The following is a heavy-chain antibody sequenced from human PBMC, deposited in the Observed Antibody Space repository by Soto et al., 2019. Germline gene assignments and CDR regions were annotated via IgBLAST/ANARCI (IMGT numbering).Heavy chain of an antibody. D-gene: IGHD6-13*01. CDR3: ARLWGSSWLFGFDP. J-gene: IGHJ5*02. Sequence: QVQLVQSGAEVKKPGSSVKVSCKASGGTFSSYAISWVRQAPGQGLEWMGGINPNSGGTNYAQKFQGRVTMTRDTSISTAYMELSRLRSDDTAVYYCARLWGSSWLFGFDPWGQGTLVTVSS. CDR2: INPNSGGT. V-gene: IGHV1-2*02. CDR1: GGTFSSYA.